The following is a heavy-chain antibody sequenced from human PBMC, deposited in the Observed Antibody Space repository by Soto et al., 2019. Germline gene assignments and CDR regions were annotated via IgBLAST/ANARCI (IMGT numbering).Heavy chain of an antibody. CDR1: GFTFSSYG. CDR2: ISYDGSDK. V-gene: IGHV3-30*18. Sequence: QVQLVESGGGVVQPGRSLRLSCAASGFTFSSYGLHWVRQAPGKGLEWVAVISYDGSDKYYADSVKGRFTVSRDSSKNTLYLQMNSLRAEDTAVYYCAKDRLAFCTGDCYPPSYFDYWGQGTLVTVSS. J-gene: IGHJ4*02. CDR3: AKDRLAFCTGDCYPPSYFDY. D-gene: IGHD2-21*02.